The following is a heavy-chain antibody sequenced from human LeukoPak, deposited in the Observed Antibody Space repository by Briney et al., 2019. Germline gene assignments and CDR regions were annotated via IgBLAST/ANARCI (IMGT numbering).Heavy chain of an antibody. J-gene: IGHJ5*02. D-gene: IGHD3-10*01. CDR3: ARDLWFGELTP. Sequence: SETLSLTCTVSGGFISSHYWSWIRQPPGKGLEWIGYIYYSGSTNYNPSLKSRVTISVDTSKNQFSLKLSSVTAADTAVYYCARDLWFGELTPWGQGTLVTVSS. CDR2: IYYSGST. V-gene: IGHV4-59*11. CDR1: GGFISSHY.